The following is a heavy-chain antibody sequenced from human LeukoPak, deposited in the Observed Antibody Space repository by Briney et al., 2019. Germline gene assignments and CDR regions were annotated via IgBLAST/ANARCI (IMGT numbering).Heavy chain of an antibody. CDR1: GGSISSSSYY. D-gene: IGHD5-12*01. CDR2: IYYSGST. V-gene: IGHV4-39*02. J-gene: IGHJ6*03. CDR3: AREQVVATPGLWNYYYYMDV. Sequence: SETLSLTCTVSGGSISSSSYYWGWIRQPPGKGLEWIGSIYYSGSTYYNPSLKSRVTISVDTSKNQFSLKLSSVTAADTAVYYCAREQVVATPGLWNYYYYMDVWGKGTTVTISS.